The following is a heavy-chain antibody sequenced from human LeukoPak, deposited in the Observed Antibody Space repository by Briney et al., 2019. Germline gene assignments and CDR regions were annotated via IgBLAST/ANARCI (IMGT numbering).Heavy chain of an antibody. CDR3: ARAMPSMIAAAGTRGSD. Sequence: PGGSLRLSCAASGFTFSSYAMSWVRQAPGKGLEWVSASGSGGSTYYADSVKGRFTISRDNSKNTLYLQMNSLRAEDTAVYYCARAMPSMIAAAGTRGSDWGQGTLVTVSS. D-gene: IGHD6-13*01. V-gene: IGHV3-23*01. CDR2: SGSGGST. J-gene: IGHJ4*02. CDR1: GFTFSSYA.